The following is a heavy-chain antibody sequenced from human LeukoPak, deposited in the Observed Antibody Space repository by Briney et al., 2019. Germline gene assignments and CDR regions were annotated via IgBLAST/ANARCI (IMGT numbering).Heavy chain of an antibody. D-gene: IGHD6-19*01. V-gene: IGHV3-74*01. CDR1: GFTFSSYW. CDR2: INSDGSYA. J-gene: IGHJ4*02. Sequence: PGGSLRLSCAASGFTFSSYWMHWVRQAPGKGLVWVSRINSDGSYASYADSVKGRFAISRDSAENTLYLQMNSLRAEDTAVYYCARGYGSGWGQGTLVTVSS. CDR3: ARGYGSG.